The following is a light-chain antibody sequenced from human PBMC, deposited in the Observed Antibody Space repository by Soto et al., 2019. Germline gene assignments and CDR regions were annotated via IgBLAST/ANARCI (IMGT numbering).Light chain of an antibody. V-gene: IGKV4-1*01. CDR3: QHYQGGHPIA. CDR1: QSVLFTSNNNNY. Sequence: DIVITQSPDSLAVSMVDRATLNCESSQSVLFTSNNNNYLASYKHKPGHPPRRLISDVFNRASGVAERFSGSGSETDFTLIIRRLEPEDSALYYCQHYQGGHPIAFGQGTRLEIK. CDR2: DVF. J-gene: IGKJ5*01.